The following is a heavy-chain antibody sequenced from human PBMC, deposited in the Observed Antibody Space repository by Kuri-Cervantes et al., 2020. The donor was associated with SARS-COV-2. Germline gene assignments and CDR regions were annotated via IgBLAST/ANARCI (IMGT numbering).Heavy chain of an antibody. D-gene: IGHD6-6*01. CDR1: GFTFSSYW. Sequence: GGSLRLSCAASGFTFSSYWMSWVRPAPGKGLEWVANIKQDGSEKYYVDSVKGRFPISRDNAKNSLYLQMNSLRAEDTAVYYCARVPRSSSQTDWGQGTLVTVSS. J-gene: IGHJ4*02. CDR3: ARVPRSSSQTD. CDR2: IKQDGSEK. V-gene: IGHV3-7*01.